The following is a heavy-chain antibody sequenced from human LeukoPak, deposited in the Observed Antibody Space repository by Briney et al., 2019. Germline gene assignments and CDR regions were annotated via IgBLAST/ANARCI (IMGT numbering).Heavy chain of an antibody. J-gene: IGHJ6*03. Sequence: ASVKVSCKASGYTFTGYYMHWVRQAPGQGLEWMGWINPNSGGTNYAQKFQGRVTMTRDTSISTAYMELSRLRSDDTAVYYCARIEVTIFGVPSRMNMDVWGKGTTVTVSS. D-gene: IGHD3-3*01. CDR3: ARIEVTIFGVPSRMNMDV. CDR2: INPNSGGT. CDR1: GYTFTGYY. V-gene: IGHV1-2*02.